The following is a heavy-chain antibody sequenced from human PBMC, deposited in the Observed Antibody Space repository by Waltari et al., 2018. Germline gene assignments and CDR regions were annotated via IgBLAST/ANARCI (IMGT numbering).Heavy chain of an antibody. V-gene: IGHV3-53*01. CDR3: ASLDSSGWYPGDY. CDR1: GFTVSSNY. Sequence: EVQLVESGGGLIQPGGSLRLPCAASGFTVSSNYMSWVRQATGQGLEWFLVIYSGGRAYDADSAKCRFTISRDNSKNTLYLQMNSLRAEDTAVYYCASLDSSGWYPGDYWGQGTLVTVSS. D-gene: IGHD6-19*01. CDR2: IYSGGRA. J-gene: IGHJ4*02.